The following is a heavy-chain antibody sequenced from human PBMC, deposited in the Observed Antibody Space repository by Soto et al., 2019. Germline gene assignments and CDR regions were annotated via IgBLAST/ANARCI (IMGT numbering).Heavy chain of an antibody. CDR1: GFTFSSDS. V-gene: IGHV3-21*01. CDR2: IRSSSSYI. Sequence: GRSLRLSGFPSGFTFSSDSMPWVRQAPGKGLEWVSSIRSSSSYIYYADSVKGRFTISRDNAKNSLYLQMNSLRAEHTAVYYCARTGTTNAFDIWGQGTIVTASS. CDR3: ARTGTTNAFDI. J-gene: IGHJ3*02. D-gene: IGHD1-1*01.